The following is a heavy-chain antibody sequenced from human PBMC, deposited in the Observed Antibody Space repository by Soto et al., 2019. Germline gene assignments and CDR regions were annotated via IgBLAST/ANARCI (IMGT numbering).Heavy chain of an antibody. CDR2: ISYDGSNK. V-gene: IGHV3-30*18. J-gene: IGHJ4*02. Sequence: GGSLRLSCAASGFTFSSYGMHWVRQAPGKGLEWVAVISYDGSNKYYADSVKGRFTISRDNSKNTLYLQMNSLRAEDTAVYYCAKDFQQLVRSYYFDYWGQGTLVTVSS. CDR1: GFTFSSYG. D-gene: IGHD6-13*01. CDR3: AKDFQQLVRSYYFDY.